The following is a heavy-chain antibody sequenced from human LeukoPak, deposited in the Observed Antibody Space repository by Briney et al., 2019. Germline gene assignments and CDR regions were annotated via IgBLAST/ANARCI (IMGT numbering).Heavy chain of an antibody. D-gene: IGHD6-13*01. CDR3: ARLYSSSWYAHPFDY. Sequence: ASVKVSCKASGYTFTGYYMHWVRQAPGQGLEWMGWINPNSGGTNYAQKFQGRVTMTRDTSISTAYMELSRLRSDDTAVYYCARLYSSSWYAHPFDYWGQGTLVTVSS. CDR1: GYTFTGYY. J-gene: IGHJ4*02. V-gene: IGHV1-2*02. CDR2: INPNSGGT.